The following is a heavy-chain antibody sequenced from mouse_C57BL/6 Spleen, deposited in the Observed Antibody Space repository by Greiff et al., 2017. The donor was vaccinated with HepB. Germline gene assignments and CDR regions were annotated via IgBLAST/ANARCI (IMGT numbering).Heavy chain of an antibody. Sequence: VQLQQSGPELVKPGASVKISCKASGYSFTGYYMHWVKQSHGNILDWIGYIYPYNGVSSYNQKFKGKATLTVDKSSSTAYMELRSLTSEDSAVYYCAREGGTMVTRDAMDYWGQGTSVTVSS. J-gene: IGHJ4*01. CDR3: AREGGTMVTRDAMDY. CDR2: IYPYNGVS. V-gene: IGHV1-31*01. CDR1: GYSFTGYY. D-gene: IGHD2-2*01.